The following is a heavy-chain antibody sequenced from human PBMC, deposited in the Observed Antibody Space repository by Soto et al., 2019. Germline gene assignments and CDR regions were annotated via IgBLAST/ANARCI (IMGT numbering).Heavy chain of an antibody. D-gene: IGHD3-10*01. CDR2: IYHSGST. CDR1: GGSISSSNW. V-gene: IGHV4-4*02. Sequence: QVQLQESGPGLVKPSGTLSLTCAVSGGSISSSNWWSWVRQPPGKGLEGIGEIYHSGSTNYNPSLKSRVTISVDKSKNQFSLKLSSVTAADTAVYYCARAYYGSGSYWENWFDPWGQGTLVTVSS. J-gene: IGHJ5*02. CDR3: ARAYYGSGSYWENWFDP.